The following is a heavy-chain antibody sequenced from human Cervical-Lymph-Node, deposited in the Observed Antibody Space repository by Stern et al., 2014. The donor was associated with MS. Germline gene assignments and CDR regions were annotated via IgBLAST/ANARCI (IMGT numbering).Heavy chain of an antibody. Sequence: QVQLQESGPGLVKPSQTLSLTCTVSGVSVSSGGYYWTWIRQVPGKGLEWVGYMHHSGTTFYNPSLKGRVSISRDTSENQFSLNLRSVIAADTAVYYCATIHPHIEGAAFEIWGQGTMVTVSS. CDR2: MHHSGTT. J-gene: IGHJ3*02. CDR3: ATIHPHIEGAAFEI. CDR1: GVSVSSGGYY. V-gene: IGHV4-31*03. D-gene: IGHD1-26*01.